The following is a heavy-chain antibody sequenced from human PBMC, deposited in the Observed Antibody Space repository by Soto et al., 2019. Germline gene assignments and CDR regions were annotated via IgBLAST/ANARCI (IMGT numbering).Heavy chain of an antibody. CDR3: ASDRGYGVVN. V-gene: IGHV1-69*05. D-gene: IGHD2-15*01. CDR2: IIPMFGIT. CDR1: GGSFSSYG. J-gene: IGHJ4*02. Sequence: QVQLVQSGAEVKKPGSSLKVSCKVSGGSFSSYGFNWVRQAPGQGLEWMGGIIPMFGITNHTQKFQDRMTIITDASTSTAYMQLSSLASDDPAIYYCASDRGYGVVNCAQGTLLTVSS.